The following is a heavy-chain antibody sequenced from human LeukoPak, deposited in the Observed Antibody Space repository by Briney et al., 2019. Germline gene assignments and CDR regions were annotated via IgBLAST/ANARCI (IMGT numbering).Heavy chain of an antibody. CDR1: GSTFSSYS. CDR2: IKSKTYGGTA. V-gene: IGHV3-15*01. J-gene: IGHJ4*02. Sequence: PGGSLRLSCAASGSTFSSYSMNWVRQAPGKGLEWVGRIKSKTYGGTADYPAPVKGRFTISRDDSENTVYLQMNSLKTEDTAVYYCTTATSYWGQGSLVTVSS. CDR3: TTATSY.